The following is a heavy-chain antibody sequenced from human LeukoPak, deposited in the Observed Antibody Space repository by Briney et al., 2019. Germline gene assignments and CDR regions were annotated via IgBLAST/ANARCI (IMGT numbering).Heavy chain of an antibody. D-gene: IGHD6-19*01. V-gene: IGHV3-30*18. CDR1: GFTFSSYG. Sequence: GGSLRLSCAASGFTFSSYGMHWVRQAPGKGLEWVAVISYDGSNKYYADSVKGRFTISRDNSKNTLYLQMNSLKAEDTAVYYCAKDLDSGFDYWGQGTLVTVSS. CDR2: ISYDGSNK. J-gene: IGHJ4*02. CDR3: AKDLDSGFDY.